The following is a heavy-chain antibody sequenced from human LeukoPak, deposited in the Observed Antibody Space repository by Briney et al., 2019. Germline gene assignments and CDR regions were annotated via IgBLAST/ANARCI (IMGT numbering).Heavy chain of an antibody. CDR3: ASGRMGAFDI. D-gene: IGHD1-14*01. J-gene: IGHJ3*02. CDR2: IYYSGST. CDR1: GGSISSSSYY. V-gene: IGHV4-39*01. Sequence: SETLSLTCTVSGGSISSSSYYWGWIRQPPGKGLEWIGSIYYSGSTYYNPSLKSRVTISVDTSKNQFSLKLRSVTAADTAVYYCASGRMGAFDIWGQGTMVTVSS.